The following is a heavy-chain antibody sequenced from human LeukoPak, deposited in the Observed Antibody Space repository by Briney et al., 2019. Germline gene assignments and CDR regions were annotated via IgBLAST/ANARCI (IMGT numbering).Heavy chain of an antibody. CDR1: GFTFSTYG. CDR2: IRYDGSKK. CDR3: AKADGGQWPSSHYYYYMDV. J-gene: IGHJ6*03. D-gene: IGHD6-19*01. V-gene: IGHV3-30*02. Sequence: GGSLRLSCAASGFTFSTYGMHWVRQAPGKGLQWVAFIRYDGSKKYYADSVKGRFTISRDNSKNTLYLQMNSLRAEDTAVYYCAKADGGQWPSSHYYYYMDVWGKGTTVTVSS.